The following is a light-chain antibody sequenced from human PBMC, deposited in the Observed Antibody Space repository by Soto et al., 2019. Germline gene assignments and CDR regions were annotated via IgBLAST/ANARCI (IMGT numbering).Light chain of an antibody. CDR3: SSYTSSSPYV. J-gene: IGLJ1*01. CDR1: SSDVGGYNY. CDR2: DVS. V-gene: IGLV2-14*01. Sequence: QSALTQPASVSGSPGQSITISCTGTSSDVGGYNYVSWYQQHPGKAPKLMIYDVSNRPSGVSNRFSGSKSGNRASLTISGLQAEDEADYYCSSYTSSSPYVFGTGTKLTVL.